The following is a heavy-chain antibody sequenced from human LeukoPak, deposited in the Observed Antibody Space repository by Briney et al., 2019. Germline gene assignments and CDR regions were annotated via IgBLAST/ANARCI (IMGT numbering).Heavy chain of an antibody. CDR2: ISGDGGST. J-gene: IGHJ4*02. V-gene: IGHV3-43*02. CDR1: GFTFNDYA. D-gene: IGHD5-24*01. CDR3: AKEYGYNGYYFDY. Sequence: GGSLRLSCAASGFTFNDYAMHWVRQAPGKGLEWVSLISGDGGSTYYADSVKGRCTISRDNSKNSLYLKMNSLRTEDTALYYCAKEYGYNGYYFDYWGQGTLVTVSS.